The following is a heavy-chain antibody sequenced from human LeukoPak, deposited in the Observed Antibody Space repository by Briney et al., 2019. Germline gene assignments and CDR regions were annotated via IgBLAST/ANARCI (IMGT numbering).Heavy chain of an antibody. CDR3: ATDGAGFDT. CDR1: GFTFNDYY. CDR2: INIGGTNT. Sequence: TGGSLGLSCAASGFTFNDYYMSWIRQAPGKGRELLSYINIGGTNTHYADSVKGRFTISRDNAKKSLYLEMNNLRAEDTAVYYCATDGAGFDTWGQGVLVTVSS. J-gene: IGHJ5*02. V-gene: IGHV3-11*01.